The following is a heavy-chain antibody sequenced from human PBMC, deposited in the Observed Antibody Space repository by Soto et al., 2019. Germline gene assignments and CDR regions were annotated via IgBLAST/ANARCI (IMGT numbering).Heavy chain of an antibody. CDR1: GGSISSSNW. J-gene: IGHJ5*02. CDR3: ARYLGYSSGWRGIWFDP. V-gene: IGHV4-4*02. CDR2: IYHSGST. Sequence: QVQLQESGPGLVKPSGTLSLTCAVSGGSISSSNWWSWVRQPPGKGLEWIGEIYHSGSTNYNPSLKSRVTISVDKSKNQFSLKLSSVAAADTAVYYCARYLGYSSGWRGIWFDPWGQGTLVTVSS. D-gene: IGHD6-19*01.